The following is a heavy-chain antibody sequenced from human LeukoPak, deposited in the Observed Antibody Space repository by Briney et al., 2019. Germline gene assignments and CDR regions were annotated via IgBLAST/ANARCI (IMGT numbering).Heavy chain of an antibody. CDR2: TYYRSKWYN. V-gene: IGHV6-1*01. CDR3: ARDRVVVVPAARRWFDP. Sequence: SQTLSLTCAISGDSVSSDSAAWNWIRQSPSRGLEWLGRTYYRSKWYNDYAVSVKSRITINPDTSKNQFSLQLNSVTPEDTAVYYCARDRVVVVPAARRWFDPWGQGTLVTVSS. D-gene: IGHD2-2*01. J-gene: IGHJ5*02. CDR1: GDSVSSDSAA.